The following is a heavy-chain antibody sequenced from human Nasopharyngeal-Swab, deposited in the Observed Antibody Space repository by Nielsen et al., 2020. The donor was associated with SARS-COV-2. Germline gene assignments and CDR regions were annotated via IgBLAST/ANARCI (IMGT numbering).Heavy chain of an antibody. D-gene: IGHD1-26*01. CDR2: ISGSGGST. Sequence: GGSLRRSCAASGFTFSSYAMSWVRPAPGKGREWVSTISGSGGSTYYADSVKGRFTISRDNSKNTLYLQMSSLRAEDTAVYYCANRMPTVGATRYYCFDSWGQGTLVTVSS. V-gene: IGHV3-23*01. CDR1: GFTFSSYA. CDR3: ANRMPTVGATRYYCFDS. J-gene: IGHJ4*02.